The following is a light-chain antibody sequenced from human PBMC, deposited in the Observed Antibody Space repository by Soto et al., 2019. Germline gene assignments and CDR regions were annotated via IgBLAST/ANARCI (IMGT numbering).Light chain of an antibody. CDR2: GAS. Sequence: EIVLTQSPGTLSLSPGERATLSCRASQSFTITSLAWYQQKPGQAPRLLIYGASTRATGIPARFSGSGSGTEFTLTISSLQSEDVSVYFCQHYNFWPHTLGQGTRLEI. CDR1: QSFTITS. V-gene: IGKV3-15*01. J-gene: IGKJ5*01. CDR3: QHYNFWPHT.